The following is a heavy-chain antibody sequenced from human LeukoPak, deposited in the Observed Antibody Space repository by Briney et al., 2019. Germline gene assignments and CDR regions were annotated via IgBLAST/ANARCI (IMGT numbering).Heavy chain of an antibody. CDR2: ISYDGSNK. CDR3: AKDRTSSGYYYFDY. V-gene: IGHV3-30*18. CDR1: GFTFSSYG. Sequence: GGSLRLSCAASGFTFSSYGMHWGRQAPGKGLEWVAVISYDGSNKYYADSVKGRFTISRDNSKNTLYLQMNSLRAEDTAVYYCAKDRTSSGYYYFDYWGQGTLVTVSS. J-gene: IGHJ4*02. D-gene: IGHD3-22*01.